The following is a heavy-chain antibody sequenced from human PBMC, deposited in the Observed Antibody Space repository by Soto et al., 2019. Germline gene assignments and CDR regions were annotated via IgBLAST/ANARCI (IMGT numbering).Heavy chain of an antibody. D-gene: IGHD3-10*01. J-gene: IGHJ5*02. CDR1: GFTFTTYW. CDR2: IRQDGGAQ. CDR3: VSGGHGSGSDLGSS. Sequence: EEQLVESGGGLAQPGGSLRLSCVASGFTFTTYWMSWVRQAPGQGLEWVANIRQDGGAQYYVDSVKGRFTISRDNAKNSVYMQMDSLRVEDTAVYYCVSGGHGSGSDLGSSWGQGILVSVSS. V-gene: IGHV3-7*03.